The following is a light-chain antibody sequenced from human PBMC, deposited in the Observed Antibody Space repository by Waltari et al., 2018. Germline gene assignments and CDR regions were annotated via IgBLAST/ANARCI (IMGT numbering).Light chain of an antibody. V-gene: IGKV1-39*01. J-gene: IGKJ4*01. CDR3: QQSYTSPFT. CDR1: QSISNY. CDR2: AAS. Sequence: IQMTQSPSSLSASVGDRVIITCRASQSISNYLNWYQQKPGKAPNLLIYAASTLQSGVPSRFSGSGSGTDFTLTISSLQAEDVAVYFCQQSYTSPFTFGGGTKVEL.